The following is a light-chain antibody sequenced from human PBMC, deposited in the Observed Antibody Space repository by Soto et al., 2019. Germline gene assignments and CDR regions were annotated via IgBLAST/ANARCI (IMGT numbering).Light chain of an antibody. V-gene: IGKV1-6*01. J-gene: IGKJ2*01. Sequence: AIKMTQSPSSLSASVGDRVIITCRASQDIGSDLGWYQQKPGKAPKLLIYAASSLHSGVPSRFSGSGSGSDFTLTISSLQPADFATYYCLQEFNYPYSFGQGTKLEIK. CDR3: LQEFNYPYS. CDR1: QDIGSD. CDR2: AAS.